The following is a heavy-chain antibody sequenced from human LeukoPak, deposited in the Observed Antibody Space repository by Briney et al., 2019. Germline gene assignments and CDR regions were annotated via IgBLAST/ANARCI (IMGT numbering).Heavy chain of an antibody. J-gene: IGHJ4*02. CDR2: INSDGSST. D-gene: IGHD3-22*01. Sequence: GGSLRLSCAASGFTFSSYWMHWVRQAPGKGLVWVSRINSDGSSTSYADSVKGRFTISRDNAKNTLYLQMNSLRAEDTAVYYCARSFVVDYYDSSGYSPMYYFGYWGQGTLVTVSS. CDR3: ARSFVVDYYDSSGYSPMYYFGY. CDR1: GFTFSSYW. V-gene: IGHV3-74*01.